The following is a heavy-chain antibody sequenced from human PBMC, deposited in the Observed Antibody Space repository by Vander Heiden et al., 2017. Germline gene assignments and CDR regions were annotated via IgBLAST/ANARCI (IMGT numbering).Heavy chain of an antibody. V-gene: IGHV3-23*01. D-gene: IGHD3-22*01. CDR3: AKNLYYYESSGSTSDAFDI. J-gene: IGHJ3*02. Sequence: EVQLLESGGGLVQPGGSLRLSCAASGFPYSIYTMSWVRKAPGKGLEWVSNIRGSGGSTYYADSVKGRSTISRDNSKNTLYLQMSSLRAEDTAIYYCAKNLYYYESSGSTSDAFDIWGQGTMVTVSS. CDR2: IRGSGGST. CDR1: GFPYSIYT.